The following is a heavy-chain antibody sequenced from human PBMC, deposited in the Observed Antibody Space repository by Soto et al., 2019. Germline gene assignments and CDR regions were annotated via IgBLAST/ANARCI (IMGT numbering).Heavy chain of an antibody. Sequence: QLQLQESGSGLVKPSQTLSLTCAVSGGSISSGGYSWSWIRQPPGNGLEWIGYIYHSGSTYYNPSLKSRVTISVDRSKNQFSLKLSSVTAAEPAVYYCARASTTVTTLDYWGQGTLVTVSS. CDR3: ARASTTVTTLDY. V-gene: IGHV4-30-2*01. J-gene: IGHJ4*02. CDR2: IYHSGST. D-gene: IGHD4-17*01. CDR1: GGSISSGGYS.